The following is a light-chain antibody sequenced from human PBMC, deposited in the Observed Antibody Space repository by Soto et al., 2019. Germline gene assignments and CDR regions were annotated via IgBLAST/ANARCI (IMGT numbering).Light chain of an antibody. Sequence: EIVMTQSPATLSVSPGERATLSCGASQSVSSNLAWYQQKPGQAPRLLIYGASTRATGIPARISGSGSGTEFTLTISRLEPEDFAVYYCQQRSNWPPTFGQGTRLEIK. J-gene: IGKJ5*01. CDR1: QSVSSN. V-gene: IGKV3-15*01. CDR2: GAS. CDR3: QQRSNWPPT.